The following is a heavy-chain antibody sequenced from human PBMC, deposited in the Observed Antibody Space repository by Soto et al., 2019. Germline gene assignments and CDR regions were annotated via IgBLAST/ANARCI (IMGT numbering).Heavy chain of an antibody. J-gene: IGHJ4*02. D-gene: IGHD6-19*01. CDR2: ISSAGSNK. V-gene: IGHV3-30*18. CDR1: GFTFSSYG. CDR3: AKDGFGGAGQLWLVRFPDY. Sequence: QVQLVESGGGVVQPGRSLRLSCTASGFTFSSYGIHWVRQAPGKGLEWVAVISSAGSNKYYTDSVKGRFTISRDNSNNTLFLQMNSLRAEDTAVYFCAKDGFGGAGQLWLVRFPDYWGQGALVTVSS.